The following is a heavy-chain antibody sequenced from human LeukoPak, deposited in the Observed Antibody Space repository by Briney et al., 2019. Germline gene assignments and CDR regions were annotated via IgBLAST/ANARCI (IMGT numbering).Heavy chain of an antibody. CDR2: INHSGST. J-gene: IGHJ4*02. V-gene: IGHV4-34*01. CDR3: ARGQYYYDSSGYY. D-gene: IGHD3-22*01. Sequence: SETLSLTRAVYGGSFSGYYWSWLRPPPGRGREWMGEINHSGSTNYTPSLKSRVTISVDTSKKQFSLKLSAVTAADTAVYYCARGQYYYDSSGYYWGQGTLVTVSS. CDR1: GGSFSGYY.